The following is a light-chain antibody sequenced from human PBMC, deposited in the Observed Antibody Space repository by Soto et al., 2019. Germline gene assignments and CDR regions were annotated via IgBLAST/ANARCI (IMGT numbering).Light chain of an antibody. Sequence: EIVLTQSPATLSLSPGKRATLSCRASQSVSSYLAWYQHKPGQAPRLLIYDASNRATGIPARFSGSGSGTDFTLTISSLEPEDFAVYYCQQRSNWPPTWTFGQGTKVEI. CDR2: DAS. CDR1: QSVSSY. V-gene: IGKV3-11*01. J-gene: IGKJ1*01. CDR3: QQRSNWPPTWT.